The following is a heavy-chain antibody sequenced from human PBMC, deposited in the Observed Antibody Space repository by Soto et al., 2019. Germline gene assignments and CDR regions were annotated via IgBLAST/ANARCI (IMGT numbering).Heavy chain of an antibody. V-gene: IGHV3-30*18. J-gene: IGHJ4*02. D-gene: IGHD6-6*01. CDR1: GFTLSDYG. CDR3: AKEMYPRTVLDSSSPWGDY. Sequence: PVGSLRLSCAVSGFTLSDYGMHWVRQAPGKGLEWVAVMSYAGTYKYYADSVKGRFTISRDLSGNTLFLQMNSLRLEDTAVYFCAKEMYPRTVLDSSSPWGDYWGQGTLVTVSS. CDR2: MSYAGTYK.